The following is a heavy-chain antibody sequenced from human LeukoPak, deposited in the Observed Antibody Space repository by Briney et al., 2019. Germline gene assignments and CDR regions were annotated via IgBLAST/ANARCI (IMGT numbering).Heavy chain of an antibody. J-gene: IGHJ4*02. CDR2: ISWNSGYI. V-gene: IGHV3-9*01. Sequence: GGSLRLSCAASGFTFDDYAMHWVRQAPGKGLEWVSFISWNSGYIDYADSVRGRFTISRDNAKNSLYLQMNSLRAEDTAVYYCARERMIVVAYFDYWGQGTLVTVSS. CDR3: ARERMIVVAYFDY. D-gene: IGHD3-22*01. CDR1: GFTFDDYA.